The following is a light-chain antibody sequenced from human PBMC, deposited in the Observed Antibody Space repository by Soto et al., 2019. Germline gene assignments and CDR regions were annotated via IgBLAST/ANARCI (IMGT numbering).Light chain of an antibody. CDR2: AAS. Sequence: VHMSLSPSALSASVGDRVTIPCRASQSITNYLNWYQHKPGQAPNLLIYAASTLQAGVPSRFRGSGSGTDFTLTIISRLDPDVFVVYYRQLRSTSLTFGQGTKVDIK. CDR3: QLRSTSLT. V-gene: IGKV1-39*02. J-gene: IGKJ2*01. CDR1: QSITNY.